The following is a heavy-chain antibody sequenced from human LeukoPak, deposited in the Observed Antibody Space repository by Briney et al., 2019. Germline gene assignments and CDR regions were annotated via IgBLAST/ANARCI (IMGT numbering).Heavy chain of an antibody. D-gene: IGHD5-18*01. CDR2: MHITGNT. V-gene: IGHV4-61*02. Sequence: SETLSLTCAVSGASISSPTYYWAWIRQPAGKALEWIGRMHITGNTNHNPSLSSRVTISLDTSKNQFSLKLNSVTAADTAVYYXXXXDSRGYNYGHYYYYMDVXXKGXTVTVS. CDR1: GASISSPTYY. CDR3: XXXDSRGYNYGHYYYYMDV. J-gene: IGHJ6*03.